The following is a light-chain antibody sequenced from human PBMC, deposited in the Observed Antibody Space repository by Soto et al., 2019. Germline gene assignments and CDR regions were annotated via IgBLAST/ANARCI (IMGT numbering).Light chain of an antibody. CDR2: KAS. J-gene: IGKJ2*01. CDR3: QQYNRFPYT. CDR1: QSISDW. V-gene: IGKV1-5*03. Sequence: DIQMTQSPSTLSAPVGDRVTITCRASQSISDWLAWYQQRSGKAPKLLIYKASSLQSGVPPRFSGSGSGTEFTLTISSLQPDDFATYYCQQYNRFPYTFGQGTKLEIK.